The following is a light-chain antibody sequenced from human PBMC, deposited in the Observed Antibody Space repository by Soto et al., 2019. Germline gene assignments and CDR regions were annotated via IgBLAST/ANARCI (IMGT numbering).Light chain of an antibody. CDR3: ETWDDSLNGRV. J-gene: IGLJ3*02. Sequence: QSALTQPPSASGTPGQTVTISCSGSSSNIGSNSVNWYQQLPGAAPSLLIYSDDQRPSGVPDRFSGSKSGTSASLAISGLQSEDEADYYCETWDDSLNGRVFGGGTKLTVL. V-gene: IGLV1-44*01. CDR2: SDD. CDR1: SSNIGSNS.